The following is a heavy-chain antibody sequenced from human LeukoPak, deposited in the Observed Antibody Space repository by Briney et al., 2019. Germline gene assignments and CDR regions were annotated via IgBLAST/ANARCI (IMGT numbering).Heavy chain of an antibody. D-gene: IGHD2-15*01. CDR1: GYTFTGYY. CDR2: INPNSGGT. Sequence: ASVKVSCKASGYTFTGYYMHWVRQAPGQGLEWMGWINPNSGGTNYAQKFQGRVTMTRDTSTSTVYMELSSLRSEDTAVYYCARDTLVYCSGGSCYAEDYWGQGTLVTVSS. V-gene: IGHV1-2*02. J-gene: IGHJ4*02. CDR3: ARDTLVYCSGGSCYAEDY.